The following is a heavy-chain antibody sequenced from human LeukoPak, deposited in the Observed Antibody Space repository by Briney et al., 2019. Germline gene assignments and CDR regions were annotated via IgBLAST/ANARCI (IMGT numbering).Heavy chain of an antibody. CDR3: ARDLYDYAMDV. J-gene: IGHJ6*02. Sequence: GGSLRLSCAVSGFTFRNYDMNWVRQAPGKGLEWGSYIRSSSSTIYYADSVKGRFTISRDNAKNSLYLQTNSLRDEDTAVYYCARDLYDYAMDVWGQGTTVTVSS. V-gene: IGHV3-48*02. CDR1: GFTFRNYD. CDR2: IRSSSSTI. D-gene: IGHD2/OR15-2a*01.